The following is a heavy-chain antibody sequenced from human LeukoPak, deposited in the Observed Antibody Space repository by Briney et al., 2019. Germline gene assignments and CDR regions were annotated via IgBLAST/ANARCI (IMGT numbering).Heavy chain of an antibody. CDR3: ASGYDSSGYYSTFDY. D-gene: IGHD3-22*01. V-gene: IGHV1-18*01. CDR1: GYTFTSYG. J-gene: IGHJ4*02. CDR2: ISAYNGNT. Sequence: GASVKVSCKASGYTFTSYGISWVRQAPGQGLEWMGWISAYNGNTNYAQKLQGRVTMTTDTSTSTAYMELRSLRSDDTAVYYCASGYDSSGYYSTFDYWGQGTLVTVSS.